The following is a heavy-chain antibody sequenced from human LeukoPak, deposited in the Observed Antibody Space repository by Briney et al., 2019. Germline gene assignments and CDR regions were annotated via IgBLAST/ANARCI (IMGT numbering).Heavy chain of an antibody. D-gene: IGHD6-13*01. V-gene: IGHV4-4*07. J-gene: IGHJ4*02. Sequence: KSSETLSLTCTVSGGSISSYYWSWIRQPAGKGLEWIGRIYTSGSTNYNPSLKSRVTMSVDTSKNPFSLKLSSVTAADTAVYYCARDSSIAAAVDYWGQGTLVTVSS. CDR1: GGSISSYY. CDR2: IYTSGST. CDR3: ARDSSIAAAVDY.